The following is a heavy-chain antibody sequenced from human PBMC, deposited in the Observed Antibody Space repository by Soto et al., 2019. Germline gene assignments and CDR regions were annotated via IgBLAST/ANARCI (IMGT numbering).Heavy chain of an antibody. J-gene: IGHJ6*02. CDR2: ISYDGSNK. CDR3: AKVKSRGSGWYGSYYYYGMDV. Sequence: GGSLRLSCAASGFTFSSYGMHWVRQAPGKGLEWVAVISYDGSNKYYADSVKGRFTISRDNSKNTLYLQMNSLRAEDTAVYYCAKVKSRGSGWYGSYYYYGMDVWGQGTTVTVS. V-gene: IGHV3-30*18. CDR1: GFTFSSYG. D-gene: IGHD6-19*01.